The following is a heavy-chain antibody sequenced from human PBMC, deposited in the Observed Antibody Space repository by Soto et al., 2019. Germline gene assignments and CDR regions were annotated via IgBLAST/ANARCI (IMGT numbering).Heavy chain of an antibody. J-gene: IGHJ6*03. V-gene: IGHV3-33*01. CDR2: IWYDGSNK. D-gene: IGHD3-10*01. Sequence: GGSLRLSCAASGFTFSSYGMHWVRQAPGKGLEWVAVIWYDGSNKYYADSVKGRFTISRDNSKNTLYLQMNSLRAEDTAVYCCARAELWFGYYYYMDVWGKGTTVTVSS. CDR1: GFTFSSYG. CDR3: ARAELWFGYYYYMDV.